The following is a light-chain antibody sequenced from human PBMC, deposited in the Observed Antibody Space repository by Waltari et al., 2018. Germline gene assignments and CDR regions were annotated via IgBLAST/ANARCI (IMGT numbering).Light chain of an antibody. CDR1: QSVSSY. CDR3: QQYGSSPRT. V-gene: IGKV3-20*01. J-gene: IGKJ2*01. CDR2: GAS. Sequence: EIVLTQSPGTLSLSPGERATLSCRASQSVSSYLAWYRQKPGQAPRLLIYGASSRATGIPDRFSGSGSGTDFTLTISRLESEDFAVYCCQQYGSSPRTFGQGTKLEI.